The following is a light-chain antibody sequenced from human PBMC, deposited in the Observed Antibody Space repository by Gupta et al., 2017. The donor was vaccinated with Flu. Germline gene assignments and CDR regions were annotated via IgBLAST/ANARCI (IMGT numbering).Light chain of an antibody. V-gene: IGKV1-39*01. CDR1: QSIATY. CDR3: PQSYSNTLT. Sequence: PSSLSASVGDRFTITCRASQSIATYVHGYQQKPGKVPKLRSYAASSLESGVPSRVSGSGSGAEFTLTIRSLQPEDFATYYCPQSYSNTLTCG. J-gene: IGKJ4*01. CDR2: AAS.